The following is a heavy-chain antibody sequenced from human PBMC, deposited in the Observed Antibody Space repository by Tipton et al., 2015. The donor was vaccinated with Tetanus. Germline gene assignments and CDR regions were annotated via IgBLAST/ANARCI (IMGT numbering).Heavy chain of an antibody. CDR1: GDSVSSGGYD. V-gene: IGHV4-61*08. CDR3: ARIVRMGDFSFFDS. D-gene: IGHD3-16*01. Sequence: LRLSCTVSGDSVSSGGYDWGSIRQPPGKGLELIGYISNTGSTSYNPSLQSRVSMSVDTSKNQFSLRLSSVTAADTAVYYCARIVRMGDFSFFDSWGLGTLVTVSS. J-gene: IGHJ4*02. CDR2: ISNTGST.